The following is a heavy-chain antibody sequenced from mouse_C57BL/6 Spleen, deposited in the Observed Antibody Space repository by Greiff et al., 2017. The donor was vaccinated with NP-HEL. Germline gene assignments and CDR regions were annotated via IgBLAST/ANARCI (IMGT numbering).Heavy chain of an antibody. D-gene: IGHD2-1*01. V-gene: IGHV5-16*01. CDR3: ARDRGGYGNFYFDY. CDR2: INYDGSST. Sequence: EVKLMESEGGLVQPGSSMKLSCTASGFTFSDYYMAWVRQVPEKGLEWVANINYDGSSTYYLDSLKSRFIISRDNAKNILYLQMSSLKSEDTATYYCARDRGGYGNFYFDYWGQGTTLTVSS. J-gene: IGHJ2*01. CDR1: GFTFSDYY.